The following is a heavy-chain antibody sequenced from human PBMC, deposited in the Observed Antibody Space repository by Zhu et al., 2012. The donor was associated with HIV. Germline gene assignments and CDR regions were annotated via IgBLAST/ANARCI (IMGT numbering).Heavy chain of an antibody. V-gene: IGHV4-38-2*01. CDR3: ARHDRDSSGYYWRGFDY. CDR1: GYSISSGYY. D-gene: IGHD3-22*01. Sequence: QVQLQESGPGLVKSSETLSLTCAVSGYSISSGYYWGWIRQPPGKGRGVELGSIYHSGSTYYNPSLKSRVTISVDTSKNQFSLKLSSVTAADTAVYYCARHDRDSSGYYWRGFDYWGQGTLVTVSS. J-gene: IGHJ4*02. CDR2: IYHSGST.